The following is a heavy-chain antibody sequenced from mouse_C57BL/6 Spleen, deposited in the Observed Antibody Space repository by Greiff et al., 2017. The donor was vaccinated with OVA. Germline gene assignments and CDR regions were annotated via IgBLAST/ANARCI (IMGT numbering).Heavy chain of an antibody. V-gene: IGHV1-53*01. CDR1: GYTFTSSW. CDR3: ARGRYDYDVPYYFDY. Sequence: QVQLQQPGTELVKPGASVKLSCKASGYTFTSSWMHWVKQRPGQGLEWIGNINPSNGGTNYNEKFKSKATLTVDKSSSTAYMQLSSLTSDDSAVYYCARGRYDYDVPYYFDYWGQGTTLTVSS. CDR2: INPSNGGT. J-gene: IGHJ2*01. D-gene: IGHD2-4*01.